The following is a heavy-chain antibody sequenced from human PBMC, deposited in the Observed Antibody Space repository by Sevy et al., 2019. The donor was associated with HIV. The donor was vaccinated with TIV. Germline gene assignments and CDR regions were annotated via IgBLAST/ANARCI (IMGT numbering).Heavy chain of an antibody. CDR3: ARDRYCSGGSCYSDRFDNGFDP. D-gene: IGHD2-15*01. Sequence: GGSLRLSCAASGFTFSSYWMHWVRQAPGKGLVWVSRINSDGSSTSYADSVKGRFTISRDNAKNTLYLQMNSLRAEDTAVYYCARDRYCSGGSCYSDRFDNGFDPWGQGTLVTVSS. J-gene: IGHJ5*02. CDR1: GFTFSSYW. V-gene: IGHV3-74*01. CDR2: INSDGSST.